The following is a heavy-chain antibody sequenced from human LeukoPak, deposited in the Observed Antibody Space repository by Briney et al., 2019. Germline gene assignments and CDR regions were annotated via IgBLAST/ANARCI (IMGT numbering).Heavy chain of an antibody. D-gene: IGHD4-17*01. CDR3: ARDPAYGALDY. CDR1: QSIFSISW. CDR2: IKQDGSKK. Sequence: GGSLRLSRAASQSIFSISWMSWVRQAPRRGLGRVANIKQDGSKKNYVDSVKDQFTISRDNDKNSLFLEMNSLRGEDTAVYYGARDPAYGALDYWGQGTLVTVSS. J-gene: IGHJ4*02. V-gene: IGHV3-7*03.